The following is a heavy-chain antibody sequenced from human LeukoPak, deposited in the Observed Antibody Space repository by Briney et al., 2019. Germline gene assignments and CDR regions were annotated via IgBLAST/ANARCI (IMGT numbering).Heavy chain of an antibody. D-gene: IGHD2-15*01. J-gene: IGHJ4*02. CDR2: VWCDGGSK. Sequence: GGSLRFSCVASGFTFSTYGIHWVRQAPGKGLEWVAVVWCDGGSKYCSGSVKDRFTISRDNSKNTLYLQMNNLRAEDTAVYYCARRRDACSGNSCYSFDFWGQGTLVTVSS. CDR1: GFTFSTYG. V-gene: IGHV3-33*08. CDR3: ARRRDACSGNSCYSFDF.